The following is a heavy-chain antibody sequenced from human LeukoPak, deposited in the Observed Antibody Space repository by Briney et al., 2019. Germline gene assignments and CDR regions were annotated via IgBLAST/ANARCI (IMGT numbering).Heavy chain of an antibody. CDR2: ISYDGRNI. CDR3: AGSTSAWYSGFHY. J-gene: IGHJ4*02. Sequence: GGSLRLSCAASGFTFSSYAMSWVRQAPGKGLEWVAVISYDGRNIYYADSVKGRFTISRDNSKNTLYLQLNSLRAEDTAVYYCAGSTSAWYSGFHYWGQGTLVTVSS. CDR1: GFTFSSYA. D-gene: IGHD6-19*01. V-gene: IGHV3-30*04.